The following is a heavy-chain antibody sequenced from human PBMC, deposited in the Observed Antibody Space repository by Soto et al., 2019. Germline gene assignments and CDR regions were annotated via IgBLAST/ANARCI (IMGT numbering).Heavy chain of an antibody. V-gene: IGHV1-2*04. D-gene: IGHD6-13*01. J-gene: IGHJ4*02. CDR3: ARAVARDGSSWYRGGYDY. CDR1: GYTFTDYY. CDR2: INPDTGGT. Sequence: QVHLVQSGAEVQKSGASVRVSCKASGYTFTDYYIHWVRQAPGQGLEWMGWINPDTGGTDYKQKFQGWVTMTRDTSITTAYMELSSLKSDDTAVYYCARAVARDGSSWYRGGYDYWGQGTLVTVSS.